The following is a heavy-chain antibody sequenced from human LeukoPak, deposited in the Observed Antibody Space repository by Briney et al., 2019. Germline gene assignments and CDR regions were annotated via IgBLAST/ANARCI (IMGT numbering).Heavy chain of an antibody. V-gene: IGHV4-59*11. D-gene: IGHD1/OR15-1a*01. CDR1: GASITNHY. J-gene: IGHJ6*03. CDR3: ARLKVGGTPSYYYSYYMDV. CDR2: IYYSGTT. Sequence: PSETLSLTCTVSGASITNHYWNWVRQPPGKGLEWIGYIYYSGTTNYNPALKSRVTISVDTSKNQFSLKLTSVTAAGTAVYYFARLKVGGTPSYYYSYYMDVWGTGTTVTVSS.